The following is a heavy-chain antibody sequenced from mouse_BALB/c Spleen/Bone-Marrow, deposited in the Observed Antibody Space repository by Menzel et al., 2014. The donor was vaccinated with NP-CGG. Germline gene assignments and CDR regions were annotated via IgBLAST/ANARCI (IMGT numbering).Heavy chain of an antibody. J-gene: IGHJ4*01. CDR3: AKRDIYYGYDGNAMDY. D-gene: IGHD2-2*01. Sequence: QVTLKECGAELARPGASVKMSCKASGYTFTTYTMHWVKQRPGQGLEWIGYINPSSGYTNYNQKFKDKATLTADKSSSTAYMQLSSLTSEDSAVYFCAKRDIYYGYDGNAMDYWGQGTSVTVSS. CDR1: GYTFTTYT. CDR2: INPSSGYT. V-gene: IGHV1-4*01.